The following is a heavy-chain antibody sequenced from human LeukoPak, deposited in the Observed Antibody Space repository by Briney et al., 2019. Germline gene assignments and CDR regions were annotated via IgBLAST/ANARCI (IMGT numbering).Heavy chain of an antibody. Sequence: SETLSLTCTVSGGSISSYYWSWIRQPPGKGLEWIGYIYHSGSTYYNPSLKSRVTISVDRSKNQFSLKLSSVTAADTAVYYCARNYYDSSGYLYYFDYWGQGTLVTVSS. V-gene: IGHV4-59*12. CDR2: IYHSGST. CDR3: ARNYYDSSGYLYYFDY. D-gene: IGHD3-22*01. J-gene: IGHJ4*02. CDR1: GGSISSYY.